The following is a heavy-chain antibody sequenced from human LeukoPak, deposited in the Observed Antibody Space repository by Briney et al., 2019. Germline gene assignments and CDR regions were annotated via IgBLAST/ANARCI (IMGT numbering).Heavy chain of an antibody. CDR1: GFTFRSYA. V-gene: IGHV3-64*01. J-gene: IGHJ6*03. CDR2: ISSNGGRT. CDR3: ARNGRDGYALEDYYYYYYMDV. Sequence: PRGSLRLSCAASGFTFRSYAMHWVRQAPGKGLEYGSAISSNGGRTYYANSVKGRFTICRDNSKNTLYLQMGSLRAEDMAVYYCARNGRDGYALEDYYYYYYMDVWGKGTTVTVSS. D-gene: IGHD5-24*01.